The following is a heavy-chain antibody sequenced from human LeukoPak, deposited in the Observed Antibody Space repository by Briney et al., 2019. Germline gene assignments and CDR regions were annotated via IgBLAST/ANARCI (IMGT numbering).Heavy chain of an antibody. J-gene: IGHJ4*02. D-gene: IGHD2-15*01. CDR3: ARGRQRKDFLFDY. Sequence: SETLSPTCAVYGGSFSGYYWSWVRQPPGKGLEWIGEINHSGSTNYNPSLKSRVTISVDTSKNQFSLKLSSVTAADTAVYYCARGRQRKDFLFDYWGQGTLVTVSS. V-gene: IGHV4-34*01. CDR1: GGSFSGYY. CDR2: INHSGST.